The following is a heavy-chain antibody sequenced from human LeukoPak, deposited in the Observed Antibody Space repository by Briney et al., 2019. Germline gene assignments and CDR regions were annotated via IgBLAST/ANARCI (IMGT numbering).Heavy chain of an antibody. V-gene: IGHV4-39*01. CDR1: GGLLSSSSHY. CDR3: ARHGETYSLGGFDI. J-gene: IGHJ3*02. Sequence: NASETLSLTCTVSGGLLSSSSHYWGWIRQPPGKGLEWIGSIYFTGSTYYNPSLKSRISMSVDTSKKHFSLKLSSVTAADTAVYYCARHGETYSLGGFDIWGQGTMVTVSS. D-gene: IGHD2-15*01. CDR2: IYFTGST.